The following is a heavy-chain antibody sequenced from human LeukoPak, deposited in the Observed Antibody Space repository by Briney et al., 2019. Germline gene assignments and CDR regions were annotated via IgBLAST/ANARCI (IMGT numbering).Heavy chain of an antibody. Sequence: GGSLRLSCAASGFTFKNYGMHWVRQAPGKGREWVAVIWHDGRNKYYADSVKGRFTISRDNSKNTLFLQMASLRADDAAVYYCVTYSASWYGWGQGTLVTVSS. CDR2: IWHDGRNK. J-gene: IGHJ4*02. CDR3: VTYSASWYG. CDR1: GFTFKNYG. V-gene: IGHV3-33*01. D-gene: IGHD6-13*01.